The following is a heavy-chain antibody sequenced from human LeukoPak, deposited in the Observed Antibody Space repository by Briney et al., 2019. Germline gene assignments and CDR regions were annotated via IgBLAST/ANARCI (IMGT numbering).Heavy chain of an antibody. V-gene: IGHV1-18*01. Sequence: ASVKVSCKASGYTLTTYGISWVRQAPGQGLEWMGWISADSGDTKYAQKLQGRVTMTTDTSTSTAYMELRSLRSDDTAVYYCASRSSIVMANTTHCSYYYGMDVWGQGTTVTVSS. CDR1: GYTLTTYG. CDR2: ISADSGDT. J-gene: IGHJ6*02. D-gene: IGHD3-22*01. CDR3: ASRSSIVMANTTHCSYYYGMDV.